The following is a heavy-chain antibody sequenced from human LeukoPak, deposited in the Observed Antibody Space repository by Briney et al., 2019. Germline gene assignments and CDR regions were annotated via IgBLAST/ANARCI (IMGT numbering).Heavy chain of an antibody. CDR3: ARASSQWLPPNSPDPIDY. CDR2: ISYDGSNK. Sequence: GGSLRLSCAASGFTFSSYAMHWVRQAPGKGLEWVAVISYDGSNKYYADSVKGRFTISRDNSKNTLYLQMNSLRAEDTAVYYCARASSQWLPPNSPDPIDYWGQGTLVTVSS. CDR1: GFTFSSYA. D-gene: IGHD6-19*01. V-gene: IGHV3-30-3*01. J-gene: IGHJ4*02.